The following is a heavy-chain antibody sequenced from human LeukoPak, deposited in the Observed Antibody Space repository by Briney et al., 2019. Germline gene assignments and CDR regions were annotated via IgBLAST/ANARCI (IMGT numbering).Heavy chain of an antibody. Sequence: SETLSLTCTVSGYSISSGYYWGWFRQPPGKGLEWLGSIYHSGSTYYNPSLKSRVTISVDTSKNQFSLKLSSVTAADTAVYYCAANSADANTLGSSYKVWGQGTLVTVSS. CDR2: IYHSGST. CDR1: GYSISSGYY. CDR3: AANSADANTLGSSYKV. J-gene: IGHJ4*02. D-gene: IGHD3-10*01. V-gene: IGHV4-38-2*02.